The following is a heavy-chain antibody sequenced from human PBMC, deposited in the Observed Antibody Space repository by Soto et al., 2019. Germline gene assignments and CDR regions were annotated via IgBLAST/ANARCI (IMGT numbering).Heavy chain of an antibody. D-gene: IGHD2-2*01. CDR3: VRIVVIPAAPDYYNYYGVDV. CDR2: MYYSGST. V-gene: IGHV4-39*01. Sequence: SETLSLTCTVSGDSIISSNYYWAWIRQSPGKGLEWIGNMYYSGSTYYNLSLKSRVTMSVDTSKNQLSLKISSVTAADTSVNYCVRIVVIPAAPDYYNYYGVDVWGQGTTVTVSS. J-gene: IGHJ6*02. CDR1: GDSIISSNYY.